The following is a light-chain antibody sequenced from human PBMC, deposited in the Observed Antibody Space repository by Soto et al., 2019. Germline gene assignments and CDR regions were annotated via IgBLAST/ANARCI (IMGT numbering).Light chain of an antibody. Sequence: EIVLTQAPGTLSLSPGERATLSCRASQSLTNSFIAWDQQKPGQAPRLLSDETSSRATGSPDRFSGSGSVTDFTLTSSRLEPEDFAVFFCQQYGTAESIFGQGTRLEIK. J-gene: IGKJ5*01. V-gene: IGKV3-20*01. CDR3: QQYGTAESI. CDR1: QSLTNSF. CDR2: ETS.